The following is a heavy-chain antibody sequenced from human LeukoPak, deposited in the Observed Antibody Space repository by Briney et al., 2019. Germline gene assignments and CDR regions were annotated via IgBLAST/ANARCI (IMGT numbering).Heavy chain of an antibody. CDR2: TFYSGNT. V-gene: IGHV4-39*01. J-gene: IGHJ3*01. CDR1: GGSISTTSYY. CDR3: ARRYLGAFDL. Sequence: SETLSLTCTVSGGSISTTSYYWGWIRQPPGKGLEWIVSTFYSGNTYYNPSLRSRVTISVDTSKNQFSLKLRSATAADTAIYYCARRYLGAFDLWGQGTMVTVSS. D-gene: IGHD3-9*01.